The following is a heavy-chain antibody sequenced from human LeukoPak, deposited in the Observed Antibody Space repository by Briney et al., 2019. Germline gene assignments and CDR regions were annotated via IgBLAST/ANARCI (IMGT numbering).Heavy chain of an antibody. Sequence: ASVKVSCKASGYTFTGYYMHWVRQAPGQGLEWMGGINPNIGGTNYAQKFQGRVTMTRDTSTSTAYMELSRLRSDDTAVYYCARAHTVYGSASYRFAYWGQGTLVTVSS. CDR3: ARAHTVYGSASYRFAY. CDR1: GYTFTGYY. J-gene: IGHJ4*02. CDR2: INPNIGGT. V-gene: IGHV1-2*02. D-gene: IGHD3-10*01.